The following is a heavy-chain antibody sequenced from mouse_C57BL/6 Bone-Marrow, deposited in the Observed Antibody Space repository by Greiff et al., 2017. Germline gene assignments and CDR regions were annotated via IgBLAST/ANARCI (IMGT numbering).Heavy chain of an antibody. CDR3: ARNYGSSYQFAY. J-gene: IGHJ3*01. D-gene: IGHD1-1*01. CDR1: GYTFTSYG. Sequence: QVQLQQSGAELARPGASVKLSCKASGYTFTSYGISWVKQRTGQGLEWIGEIYPRSGNTYYNEKFKGKATLTADKSSSTAYMELRSLTSEDSAVYFCARNYGSSYQFAYWGQGTLVTVSA. V-gene: IGHV1-81*01. CDR2: IYPRSGNT.